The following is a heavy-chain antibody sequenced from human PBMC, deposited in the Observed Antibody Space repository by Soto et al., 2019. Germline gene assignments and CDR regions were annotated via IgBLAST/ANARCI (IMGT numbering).Heavy chain of an antibody. CDR1: GYAFTGYY. Sequence: ASVKVSCKASGYAFTGYYMHWVLQAPGQGLEWMGWINPNSGGTNYAQKFQGRVTMTRDTSISTAYMELSRLRSDDTAVYYCARDLVGYSYGPTFDYWGQGTLVTVSS. CDR2: INPNSGGT. V-gene: IGHV1-2*02. D-gene: IGHD5-18*01. J-gene: IGHJ4*02. CDR3: ARDLVGYSYGPTFDY.